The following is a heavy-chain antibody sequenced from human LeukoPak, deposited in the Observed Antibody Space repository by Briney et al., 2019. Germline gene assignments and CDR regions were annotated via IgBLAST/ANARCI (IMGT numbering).Heavy chain of an antibody. J-gene: IGHJ4*02. CDR3: ASGTYYDFWSGYYTFDY. CDR1: GGSISSYY. D-gene: IGHD3-3*01. CDR2: IYYSGST. Sequence: SETLSLTCTVSGGSISSYYWSWIRQPPGKGLEWIGYIYYSGSTNYNPSLKSRVTISVDTSKNQFSLKLSSVTAADTAVYYCASGTYYDFWSGYYTFDYWGQGTXVTVS. V-gene: IGHV4-59*01.